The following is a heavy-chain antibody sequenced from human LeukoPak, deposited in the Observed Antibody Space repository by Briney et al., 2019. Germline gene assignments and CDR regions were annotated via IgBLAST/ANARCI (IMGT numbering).Heavy chain of an antibody. Sequence: GGSLRLSCAASEFTFSSYSMNWVRQAPGKGLEWVSYISSSSTIYYADSVKGRFTISRDNAKNSLYLQMNSLRAEDTAVYYCARDFVAVAGRGYWGQGTLVTVSS. V-gene: IGHV3-48*01. CDR2: ISSSSTI. CDR3: ARDFVAVAGRGY. J-gene: IGHJ4*02. CDR1: EFTFSSYS. D-gene: IGHD6-19*01.